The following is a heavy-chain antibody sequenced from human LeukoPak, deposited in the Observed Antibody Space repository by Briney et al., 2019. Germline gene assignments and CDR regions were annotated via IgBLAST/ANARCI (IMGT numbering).Heavy chain of an antibody. CDR1: GGSISSYY. J-gene: IGHJ4*02. V-gene: IGHV4-59*08. CDR2: IYYSGST. CDR3: ARSSRGYFDY. D-gene: IGHD1-1*01. Sequence: SVTLSLTCTVSGGSISSYYWNWIRQPPGKGLEWIGYIYYSGSTNYYPPLKSRVTISLDTSKNQFSLKLSSVTAADTAVYYCARSSRGYFDYWGQGTLVTVSS.